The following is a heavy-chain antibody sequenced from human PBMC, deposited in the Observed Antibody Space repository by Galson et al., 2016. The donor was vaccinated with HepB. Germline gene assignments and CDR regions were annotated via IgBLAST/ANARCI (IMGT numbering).Heavy chain of an antibody. V-gene: IGHV5-51*01. CDR1: GYSFTVFW. CDR2: IYPGNSQT. Sequence: QSGAEVKKPGESLKISCKASGYSFTVFWIGWVRQMPGKGLELMGIIYPGNSQTIYNPTFQGQVTISADKSITTAYLQWNTRKASDTAMYYCAAQGGTSFDYWGQGTLVTVSS. D-gene: IGHD2-2*01. J-gene: IGHJ4*02. CDR3: AAQGGTSFDY.